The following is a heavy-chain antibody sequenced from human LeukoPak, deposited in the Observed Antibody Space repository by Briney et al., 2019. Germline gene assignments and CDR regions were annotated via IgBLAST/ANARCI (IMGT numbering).Heavy chain of an antibody. CDR3: ARGLRNYYDSSFDP. CDR2: IYTRGST. D-gene: IGHD3-22*01. CDR1: GGSISSGSYY. J-gene: IGHJ5*02. Sequence: SDTLSPTCTVSGGSISSGSYYWNWIRQPAGKGLGWIGRIYTRGSTNYSPSLKSRVTISVDTSKNQFSLKLSSVTAADTAVYYCARGLRNYYDSSFDPWGQGTLVTVSS. V-gene: IGHV4-61*02.